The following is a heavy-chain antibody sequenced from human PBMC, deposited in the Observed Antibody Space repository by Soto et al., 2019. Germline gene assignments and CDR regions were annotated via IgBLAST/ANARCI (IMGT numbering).Heavy chain of an antibody. V-gene: IGHV1-18*01. CDR3: ARALYCSGGSCYFDH. CDR2: FSAYNGNT. D-gene: IGHD2-15*01. CDR1: GHTFSSYG. Sequence: QVQLVQSGAEVVKPGASVRVSCKTSGHTFSSYGFTWVRQAPGQGLEWMGWFSAYNGNTNYAQKFQGRVTVTTDTSTSTAYMELRSLRSDDTAVYYCARALYCSGGSCYFDHWGQGTLVTVSS. J-gene: IGHJ4*02.